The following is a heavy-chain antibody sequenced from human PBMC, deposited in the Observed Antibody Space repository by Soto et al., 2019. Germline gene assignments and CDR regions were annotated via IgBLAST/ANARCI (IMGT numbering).Heavy chain of an antibody. CDR1: SGSINNYY. V-gene: IGHV4-59*08. CDR2: IYYAGTT. Sequence: SETLSLTCTVSSGSINNYYWSWIRQPPGKGLEFIGYIYYAGTTTYNPSLKSRVTISVDTSKNQFSLKLSSVTAADTAVYYCARLGGYYQALDSWGQRTLVTVSS. CDR3: ARLGGYYQALDS. D-gene: IGHD3-22*01. J-gene: IGHJ4*02.